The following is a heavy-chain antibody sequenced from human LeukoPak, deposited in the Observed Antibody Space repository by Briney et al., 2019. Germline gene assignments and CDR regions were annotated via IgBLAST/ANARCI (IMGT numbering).Heavy chain of an antibody. Sequence: GGSLRLSCAASGFIFTNYFMSWVRQAPGKGLEWVASIKHDGSEKYYVDSVRGRFTISRDNTMNSLYLQMNSLRAEDTAVYYCAREELGSSLGFDPWGQGTLVTVSS. CDR1: GFIFTNYF. D-gene: IGHD3-16*01. CDR3: AREELGSSLGFDP. V-gene: IGHV3-7*01. CDR2: IKHDGSEK. J-gene: IGHJ5*02.